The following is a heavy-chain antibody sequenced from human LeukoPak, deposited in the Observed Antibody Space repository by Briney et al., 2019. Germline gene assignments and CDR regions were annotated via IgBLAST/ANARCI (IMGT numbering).Heavy chain of an antibody. CDR1: GFTFSSYS. V-gene: IGHV3-21*01. CDR3: ARDSHVAARPYYFDY. J-gene: IGHJ4*02. CDR2: ISSSRSYI. D-gene: IGHD6-6*01. Sequence: KPGGSLRLSCAASGFTFSSYSMNWVRQAPGKGLEWVSSISSSRSYIYYADSVKGRFTISRDNAKNSLYLQMNSLRAEDTAVYYCARDSHVAARPYYFDYWGQGTLVTVSS.